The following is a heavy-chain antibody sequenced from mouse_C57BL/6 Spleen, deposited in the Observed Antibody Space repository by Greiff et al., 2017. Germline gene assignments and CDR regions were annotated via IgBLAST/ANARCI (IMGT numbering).Heavy chain of an antibody. CDR2: IDPSDSET. CDR3: ARGRITSFLDY. V-gene: IGHV1-52*01. D-gene: IGHD2-4*01. CDR1: GYTFTSYW. J-gene: IGHJ2*01. Sequence: QVQLQQPGAELVRPGSSVKLSCKASGYTFTSYWMHWVKQRPIQGLEWIGNIDPSDSETHYNQKFKDKATLTVDKSSSTAYMQLSSLTSEDSAVYYCARGRITSFLDYWGQGTTLTVSS.